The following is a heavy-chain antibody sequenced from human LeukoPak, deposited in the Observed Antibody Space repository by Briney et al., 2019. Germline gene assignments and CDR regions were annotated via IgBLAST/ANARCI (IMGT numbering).Heavy chain of an antibody. V-gene: IGHV3-23*01. D-gene: IGHD5-18*01. Sequence: FXXYAMSWVRQAPGKGLEWVSAISGSGGSTYYADSVKGRFTISRDNSKNTLYLQMNSLRAEDTAVYYCAKAPGYSSYYFDYWGQGTLVTVSS. CDR1: FXXYA. J-gene: IGHJ4*02. CDR2: ISGSGGST. CDR3: AKAPGYSSYYFDY.